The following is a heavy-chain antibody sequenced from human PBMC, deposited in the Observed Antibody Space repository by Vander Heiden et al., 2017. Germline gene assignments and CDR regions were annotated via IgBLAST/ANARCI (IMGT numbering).Heavy chain of an antibody. CDR2: IKSRSAGGAT. D-gene: IGHD6-6*01. J-gene: IGHJ4*02. Sequence: DVQLVESGGGLVKPGGSLRLSCAASGFPFSNAWMTWVRQAPGKGLEWVGHIKSRSAGGATDYAAPVKGRFTISRDDSKDTLYLQMNSLKTEDTAVYYCTTRPYSTSSWPFWGQGTLVTVSS. V-gene: IGHV3-15*01. CDR3: TTRPYSTSSWPF. CDR1: GFPFSNAW.